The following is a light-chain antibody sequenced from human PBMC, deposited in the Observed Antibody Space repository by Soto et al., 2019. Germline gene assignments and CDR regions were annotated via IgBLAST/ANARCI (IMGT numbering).Light chain of an antibody. CDR2: AAS. J-gene: IGKJ4*01. V-gene: IGKV1-27*01. CDR3: QKYNSAPLT. CDR1: QGISNY. Sequence: DIQMTQSPSCLSASVRERGTITCRASQGISNYLAWYQQKPAKVPKLLIYAASTLQSGVPSLFSCSGSETAFTLTISSLQTEDFATYYCQKYNSAPLTFGGGP.